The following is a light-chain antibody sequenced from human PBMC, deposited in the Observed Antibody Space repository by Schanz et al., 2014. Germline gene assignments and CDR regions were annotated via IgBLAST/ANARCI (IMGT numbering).Light chain of an antibody. V-gene: IGLV2-11*01. CDR3: SSYTSSSTHVV. CDR2: DVG. Sequence: QSALTQPRSVSGSPGQSVTISCTGTSSDVGGYNYVSWYQQYPGKAPKLIIYDVGKRPSGVPDRFSGSKSGSAASLTISGLQAEDEADYYCSSYTSSSTHVVFGGGTKLTVL. J-gene: IGLJ2*01. CDR1: SSDVGGYNY.